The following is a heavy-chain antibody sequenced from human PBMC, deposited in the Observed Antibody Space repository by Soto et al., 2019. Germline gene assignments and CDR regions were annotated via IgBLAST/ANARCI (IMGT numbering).Heavy chain of an antibody. CDR1: GGSISSSSYY. CDR3: ASSSRYRAAAGDYGMDV. J-gene: IGHJ6*02. V-gene: IGHV4-39*01. CDR2: IYYSGST. D-gene: IGHD6-13*01. Sequence: QLQLQESGPGLVKPSETLSLTCTVSGGSISSSSYYWGWIRQPPGKGLEWIGSIYYSGSTYYNPSLKSRVTISVDTSKNQFSLKLSSVTAADTAVYYCASSSRYRAAAGDYGMDVWGQGTTVTVSS.